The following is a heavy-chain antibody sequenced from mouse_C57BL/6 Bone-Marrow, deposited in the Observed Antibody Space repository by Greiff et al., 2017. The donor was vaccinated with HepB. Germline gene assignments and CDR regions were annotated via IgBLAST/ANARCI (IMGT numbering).Heavy chain of an antibody. CDR3: AGRGDSDYLFDY. Sequence: QVQLQQSGPELVKPGASVKISCKASGYAFSSSWMNWVKQRPGKGLEWIGRIYPGDGDTNYNGKFKGKATLTADKSSSTAYMQLSSLTSEDSAVYFCAGRGDSDYLFDYWGQGTTLTVSS. D-gene: IGHD2-5*01. J-gene: IGHJ2*01. V-gene: IGHV1-82*01. CDR2: IYPGDGDT. CDR1: GYAFSSSW.